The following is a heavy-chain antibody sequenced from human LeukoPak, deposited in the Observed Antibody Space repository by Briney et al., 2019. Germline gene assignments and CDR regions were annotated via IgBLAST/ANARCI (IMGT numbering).Heavy chain of an antibody. V-gene: IGHV3-74*01. CDR2: FTADGSST. Sequence: GGSLRLSCAASGFTLSDYAMYWVRQAPGKGLVWVSRFTADGSSTIYADSVMGRFTVSRDIAKNTLYLQMYSLRAEDTAVYYCARAQMGTPTDCWGQGTLDTVSS. J-gene: IGHJ4*02. CDR1: GFTLSDYA. D-gene: IGHD1-14*01. CDR3: ARAQMGTPTDC.